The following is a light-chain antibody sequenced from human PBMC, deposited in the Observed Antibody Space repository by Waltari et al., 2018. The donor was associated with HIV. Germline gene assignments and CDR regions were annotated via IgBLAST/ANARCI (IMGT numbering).Light chain of an antibody. CDR2: YKSYSDK. V-gene: IGLV5-45*01. CDR1: LSINLGTTK. CDR3: MIWHTSAWV. J-gene: IGLJ3*02. Sequence: QAVLTQPASLSASPGASASLTCTLRLSINLGTTKIYWSQHKPGSPHQYLLKYKSYSDKQQGSGVSSRFSGSKDASANAGILLISGLQSEDEADYYCMIWHTSAWVFGGGTKLTVL.